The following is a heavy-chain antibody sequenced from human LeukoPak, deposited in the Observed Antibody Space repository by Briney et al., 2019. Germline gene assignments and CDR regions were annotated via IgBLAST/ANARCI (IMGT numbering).Heavy chain of an antibody. CDR2: IIPILGIA. V-gene: IGHV1-69*04. Sequence: GASVKVSCKASGGTFSSYAISWVRQAPGQGLEWKGRIIPILGIANYAQKFQGRVTITADKSTSTAYMELSSLRSEDTAVYYCFIRGDSSGYYYRLYDYWGQGTLVTVSS. D-gene: IGHD3-22*01. CDR1: GGTFSSYA. CDR3: FIRGDSSGYYYRLYDY. J-gene: IGHJ4*02.